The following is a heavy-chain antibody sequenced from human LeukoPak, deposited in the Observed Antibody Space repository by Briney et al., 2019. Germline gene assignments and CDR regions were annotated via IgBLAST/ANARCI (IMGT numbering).Heavy chain of an antibody. CDR1: GGPISSSSYY. J-gene: IGHJ4*02. CDR2: IYYSGST. D-gene: IGHD6-13*01. Sequence: PSETLSLTCTVSGGPISSSSYYWGWIRQPPGQGLEWIGSIYYSGSTYYNPSLKSRVTISVDTSKNQFSLKLSSVTAADTAVYYCARLGDSSSSWAYFDYWGQGTLVTVSS. V-gene: IGHV4-39*01. CDR3: ARLGDSSSSWAYFDY.